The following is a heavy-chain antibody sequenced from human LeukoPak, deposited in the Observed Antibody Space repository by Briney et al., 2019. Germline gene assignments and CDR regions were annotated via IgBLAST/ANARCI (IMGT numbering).Heavy chain of an antibody. V-gene: IGHV3-33*01. J-gene: IGHJ4*01. CDR3: ARDAQRGFDYSNSLKN. Sequence: GGSLRLSCAASGFIFSHHGMHWVRQAPGKGLEWVADIWSDATNRFYAESVKGRFTISRDNSQNTVFLQMNSLRVKDTAIYYCARDAQRGFDYSNSLKNWGHGTLVTVSS. D-gene: IGHD4-11*01. CDR1: GFIFSHHG. CDR2: IWSDATNR.